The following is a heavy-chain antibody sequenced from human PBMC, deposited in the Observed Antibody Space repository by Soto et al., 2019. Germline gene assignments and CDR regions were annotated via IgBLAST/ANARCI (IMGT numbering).Heavy chain of an antibody. J-gene: IGHJ4*02. V-gene: IGHV5-51*01. CDR3: ARHQQSDYYDSSGYPDY. CDR2: IYPGDSDT. D-gene: IGHD3-22*01. Sequence: GESLKISCKGSGYSFTSYWIGWVRQMPGKGLEWMGIIYPGDSDTRYSPSFQGQVTISADKSISTAYLQWSSLKASDTAMYYCARHQQSDYYDSSGYPDYWGQGTLVTVSS. CDR1: GYSFTSYW.